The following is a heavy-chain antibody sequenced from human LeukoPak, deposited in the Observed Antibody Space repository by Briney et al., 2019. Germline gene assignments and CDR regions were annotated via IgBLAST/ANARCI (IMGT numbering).Heavy chain of an antibody. Sequence: ASVKVSCKASGYTFTGYYMHWVRQAPGQGLEWMGWINPNSGGTNYAQKFQGRVTMTRDTSISTAYMELSSLRSDDTAVYYCARDREYGSGSYHDWGQGTLVIVSS. D-gene: IGHD3-10*01. CDR1: GYTFTGYY. J-gene: IGHJ4*02. CDR3: ARDREYGSGSYHD. V-gene: IGHV1-2*02. CDR2: INPNSGGT.